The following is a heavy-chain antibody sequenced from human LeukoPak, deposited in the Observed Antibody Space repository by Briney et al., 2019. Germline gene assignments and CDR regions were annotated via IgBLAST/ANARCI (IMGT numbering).Heavy chain of an antibody. CDR2: IYSGGST. CDR3: AREWRDTAMVPQYYGMDV. D-gene: IGHD5-18*01. Sequence: PGGSLRLSCAASGFTVSSNYMSWVRQAPGKGLEGVSVIYSGGSTYYADSVKGRFTISRDNSKNTLYLQMNSLRAEDTAVYYCAREWRDTAMVPQYYGMDVWGQGTTVTVSS. V-gene: IGHV3-66*01. J-gene: IGHJ6*02. CDR1: GFTVSSNY.